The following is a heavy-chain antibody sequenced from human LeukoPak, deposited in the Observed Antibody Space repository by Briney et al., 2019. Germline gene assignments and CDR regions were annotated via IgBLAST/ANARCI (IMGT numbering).Heavy chain of an antibody. CDR2: FYHSGST. CDR1: GDSITSNSYY. V-gene: IGHV4-39*01. CDR3: ARRMATATFDY. D-gene: IGHD4-17*01. J-gene: IGHJ4*02. Sequence: SETLSLTCIVSGDSITSNSYYWGWIRQPPGKGLEWISFFYHSGSTFYNPSLKSRVTTSVDTSKNQFSLNLASVTAADTAIYYCARRMATATFDYWGPGTLVTVS.